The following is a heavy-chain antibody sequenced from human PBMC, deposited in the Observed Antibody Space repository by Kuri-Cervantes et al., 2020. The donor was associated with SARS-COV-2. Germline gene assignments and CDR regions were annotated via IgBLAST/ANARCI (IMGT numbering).Heavy chain of an antibody. V-gene: IGHV3-30*02. D-gene: IGHD6-13*01. CDR3: ARGQGATRGIFYYYMDV. Sequence: GESLKISCAASGFTFSSYGMHWVRQAPGKGLEWVAFIRYDGSNKYYADSVKGRFTISRDNSKNTLYLQMNSLRAEDTAVYYCARGQGATRGIFYYYMDVWGKGTTVTVSS. CDR2: IRYDGSNK. CDR1: GFTFSSYG. J-gene: IGHJ6*03.